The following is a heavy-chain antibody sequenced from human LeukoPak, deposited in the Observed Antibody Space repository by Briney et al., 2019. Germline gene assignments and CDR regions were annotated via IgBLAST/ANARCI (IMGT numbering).Heavy chain of an antibody. D-gene: IGHD5-18*01. V-gene: IGHV3-23*01. CDR3: AKDGSYVDTAMVDY. J-gene: IGHJ4*02. CDR1: GFIFSSHG. Sequence: GGSLRLSCVASGFIFSSHGMSWVRQAPGKGLEWVSTVTSRSATHYTDSVKGRFITSRDNSKNTLYLQMNSLRAEDTAVYYCAKDGSYVDTAMVDYWGQGTLVTVSS. CDR2: VTSRSAT.